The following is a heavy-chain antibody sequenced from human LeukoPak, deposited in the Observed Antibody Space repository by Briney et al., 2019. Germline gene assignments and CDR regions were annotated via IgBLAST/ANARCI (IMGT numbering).Heavy chain of an antibody. V-gene: IGHV4-59*01. CDR3: ARGSDFGDY. CDR2: MFHMGSI. CDR1: GGSISSYY. J-gene: IGHJ4*02. Sequence: PSETLSLTCTVSGGSISSYYWSWIRQPPGKGLEWIGYMFHMGSINYNPSLKSRVTMSINTSKNQFSLRLSSVTAADTAVYYCARGSDFGDYWGQGTLVTVSP. D-gene: IGHD4-17*01.